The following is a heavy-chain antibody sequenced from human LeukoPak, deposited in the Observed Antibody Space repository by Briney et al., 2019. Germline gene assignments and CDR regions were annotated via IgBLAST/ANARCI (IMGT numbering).Heavy chain of an antibody. CDR2: IYSGGST. J-gene: IGHJ3*02. V-gene: IGHV3-53*01. CDR3: ARVENYYDSSGSVTPERAFDI. D-gene: IGHD3-22*01. Sequence: PGGSLRLSCAASGFTFSSNYMSWVRQAPGKGLEWVSVIYSGGSTYYADSVKGRFTISRDNSKNTLYLQMNSLRAEDTAVYYCARVENYYDSSGSVTPERAFDIWGQGTMVTVSS. CDR1: GFTFSSNY.